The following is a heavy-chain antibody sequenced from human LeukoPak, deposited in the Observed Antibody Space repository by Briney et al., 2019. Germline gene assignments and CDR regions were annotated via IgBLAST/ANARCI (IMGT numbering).Heavy chain of an antibody. D-gene: IGHD3-22*01. CDR3: ASYTYYYDSSGRRWFDP. V-gene: IGHV1-69*05. CDR2: IIPIFGTA. CDR1: GGTFSSYA. J-gene: IGHJ5*02. Sequence: ASVKVSCKASGGTFSSYAISGVRQAPGQGLEWMGRIIPIFGTASYAQKFQGRVTITTDESTSTAYMELSSLRSEDTAVYYCASYTYYYDSSGRRWFDPWGQGTLVTFSS.